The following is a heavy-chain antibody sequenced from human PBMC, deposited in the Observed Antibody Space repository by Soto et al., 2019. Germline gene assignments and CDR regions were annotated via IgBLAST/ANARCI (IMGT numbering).Heavy chain of an antibody. CDR2: IIPIFGTA. CDR1: GGTFSSYA. D-gene: IGHD4-17*01. J-gene: IGHJ6*02. V-gene: IGHV1-69*13. Sequence: SVKVSCKASGGTFSSYAISWVRQAPGQGLEWMGGIIPIFGTANYAQKFQGRVTITADESTSTAYMELSSLRSEDTAVYYCARTTTVTTPYYYGMDVWGQGTTVTVSS. CDR3: ARTTTVTTPYYYGMDV.